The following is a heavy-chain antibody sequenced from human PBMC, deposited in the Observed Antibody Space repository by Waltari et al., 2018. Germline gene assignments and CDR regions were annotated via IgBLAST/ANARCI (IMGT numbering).Heavy chain of an antibody. CDR3: ARGGYCSGGSCHKAYDY. CDR1: GGSFSGYY. Sequence: QVQLQQWGAGLLKPSETLSLTCAVYGGSFSGYYWSWIRQPPGKGLVWIGESNHSGSTNSNPSLRGRGTISVDPSKNQFSLKLSSVTAADTAVYYCARGGYCSGGSCHKAYDYWGQGTLVTVSS. D-gene: IGHD2-15*01. CDR2: SNHSGST. V-gene: IGHV4-34*01. J-gene: IGHJ4*02.